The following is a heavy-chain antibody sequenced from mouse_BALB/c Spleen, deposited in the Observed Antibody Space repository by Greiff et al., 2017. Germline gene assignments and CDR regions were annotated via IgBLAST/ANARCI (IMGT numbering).Heavy chain of an antibody. CDR3: TREYGNNYFDY. Sequence: VQLKQSGTVLARPGASVKMSCKASGYSFTSYWMHWVKQRPGQGLEWIGAIYPGNSDTSYNQKFKGKAKLTAVTSASTAYMELSSLTNEDSAVYYCTREYGNNYFDYWGQGTTLTVSS. J-gene: IGHJ2*01. V-gene: IGHV1-5*01. D-gene: IGHD2-10*02. CDR1: GYSFTSYW. CDR2: IYPGNSDT.